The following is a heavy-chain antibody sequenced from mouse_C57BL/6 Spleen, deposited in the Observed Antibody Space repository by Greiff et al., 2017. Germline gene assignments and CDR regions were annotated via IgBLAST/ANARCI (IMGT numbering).Heavy chain of an antibody. CDR2: ISYDGSN. D-gene: IGHD4-1*01. CDR3: AREGLTGTWYFDV. V-gene: IGHV3-6*01. Sequence: EVQLQESGPGLVKPSQSLSLTCSVTGYSITSGYYWNWIRQFPGNKLEWMGYISYDGSNNYNPSLKNRISITRDTSKNQFFLKLNSVTTEDTATYYCAREGLTGTWYFDVWGTGTTVTVSS. J-gene: IGHJ1*03. CDR1: GYSITSGYY.